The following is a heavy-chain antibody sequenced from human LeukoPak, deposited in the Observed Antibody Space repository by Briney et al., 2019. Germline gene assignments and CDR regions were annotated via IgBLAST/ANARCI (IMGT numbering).Heavy chain of an antibody. CDR2: INPNSGGT. J-gene: IGHJ3*02. Sequence: ASVKVSCKASGYTFTDYYMHWVRQAPGQGLEWMGWINPNSGGTNYAQKFQGRVTMTRDTSISTAYMELSRLRSDDTAVYYCARAAVAGHDAFDIWGQGTMVTVSS. CDR1: GYTFTDYY. V-gene: IGHV1-2*02. D-gene: IGHD6-19*01. CDR3: ARAAVAGHDAFDI.